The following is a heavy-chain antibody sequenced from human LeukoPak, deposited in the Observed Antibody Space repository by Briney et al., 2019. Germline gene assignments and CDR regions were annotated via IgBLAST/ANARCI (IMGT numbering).Heavy chain of an antibody. CDR2: IIPIFGTA. V-gene: IGHV1-69*13. CDR3: ARSYTSSWYSALGY. Sequence: GASVKVSCKASGGTFSSYAINWVRQAPGQGLEWMGGIIPIFGTANYAQKFQGRVTISADESTSTAYMELSSLRSEDTAVYYCARSYTSSWYSALGYWGQGTLVTVSS. J-gene: IGHJ4*02. CDR1: GGTFSSYA. D-gene: IGHD6-13*01.